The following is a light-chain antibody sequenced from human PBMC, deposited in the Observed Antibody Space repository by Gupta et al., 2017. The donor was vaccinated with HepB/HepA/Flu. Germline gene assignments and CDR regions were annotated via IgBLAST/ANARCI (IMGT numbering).Light chain of an antibody. J-gene: IGKJ1*01. CDR3: QQSYRTPRT. CDR2: AAS. Sequence: DIQMTQSPSSLSASVGDRVTITCRASQSISSYLNWYQQKPGKAPKLLIYAASSLRSGVPSRFSGSGSGTDFTLTISSMQPEDFATYYCQQSYRTPRTFGQGTKVEIK. CDR1: QSISSY. V-gene: IGKV1-39*01.